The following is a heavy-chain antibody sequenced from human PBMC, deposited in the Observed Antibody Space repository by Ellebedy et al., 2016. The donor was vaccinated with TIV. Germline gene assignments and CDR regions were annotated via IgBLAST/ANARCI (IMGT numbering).Heavy chain of an antibody. CDR2: IFFSGSS. D-gene: IGHD2-21*02. V-gene: IGHV4-59*08. Sequence: MPSETLSLTCTVSGVSISGFHWTWIRQPPGKGLEWIGYIFFSGSSNYNPSLKSRVTISVDTSKNQFSLNLRTVTAADTAVYYCARTDPWQPIDDWGQGILVSVSS. J-gene: IGHJ4*02. CDR1: GVSISGFH. CDR3: ARTDPWQPIDD.